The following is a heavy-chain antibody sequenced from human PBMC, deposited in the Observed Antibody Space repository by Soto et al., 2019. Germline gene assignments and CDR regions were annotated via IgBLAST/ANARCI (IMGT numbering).Heavy chain of an antibody. Sequence: GASVKVSCKASGYTFTSYGISWVRQAPGQGLEWMGWISAYNGNTNYAQKLQGRVTMTTDTSTSTAYMELRSLRSDDTAVYYCVRDLQMGSWYYYHTWGQGALVTVSS. CDR2: ISAYNGNT. D-gene: IGHD3-10*01. J-gene: IGHJ4*02. CDR1: GYTFTSYG. V-gene: IGHV1-18*01. CDR3: VRDLQMGSWYYYHT.